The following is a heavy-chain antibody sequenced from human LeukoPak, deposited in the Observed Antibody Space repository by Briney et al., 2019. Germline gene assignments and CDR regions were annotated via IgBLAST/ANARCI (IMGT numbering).Heavy chain of an antibody. J-gene: IGHJ6*03. CDR2: ISTSSSYI. CDR1: GFTFSSYS. D-gene: IGHD3-16*01. CDR3: ARDGAYYMDV. Sequence: GRSLRLSCAASGFTFSSYSMNWVRQAPGKGLEWVSSISTSSSYIYYADSVKGRFTISRDNAKNSLYLQMNSLRAEDTAVYYCARDGAYYMDVWGKGTTVTVSS. V-gene: IGHV3-21*01.